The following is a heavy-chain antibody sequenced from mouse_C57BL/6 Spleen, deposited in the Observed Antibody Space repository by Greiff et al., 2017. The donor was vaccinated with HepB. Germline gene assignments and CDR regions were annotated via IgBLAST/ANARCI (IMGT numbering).Heavy chain of an antibody. CDR1: GFTFSSYA. CDR3: TRVGYGCSYRYFDV. D-gene: IGHD1-1*01. J-gene: IGHJ1*03. V-gene: IGHV5-9-1*02. CDR2: ISSGGDYI. Sequence: EVQGVESGEGLVKPGGSLKLSCAASGFTFSSYAMSWVRQTPEKRLEWVAYISSGGDYIYYADTVKGRFTISRDNARNTLYLQMSSLKSEDTAMYYCTRVGYGCSYRYFDVWGTGTTVTLSS.